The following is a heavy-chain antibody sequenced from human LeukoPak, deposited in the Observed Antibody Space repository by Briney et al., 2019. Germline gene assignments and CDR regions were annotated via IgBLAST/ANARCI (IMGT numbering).Heavy chain of an antibody. J-gene: IGHJ6*03. CDR3: AKDSAFYYIDV. Sequence: GGSLRLSCAASGFTLNNYGMHWVRQAPGKGLEWVAFIRYNGNNQYYADSVKGRFTISRDNSKNTLCLQMNSLKGDDTAVYYCAKDSAFYYIDVWGKGTTVIISS. V-gene: IGHV3-30*02. CDR1: GFTLNNYG. D-gene: IGHD3-10*01. CDR2: IRYNGNNQ.